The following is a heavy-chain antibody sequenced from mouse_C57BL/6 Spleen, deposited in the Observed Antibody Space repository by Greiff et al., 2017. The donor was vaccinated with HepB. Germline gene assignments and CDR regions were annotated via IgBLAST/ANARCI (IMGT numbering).Heavy chain of an antibody. J-gene: IGHJ3*01. CDR2: IYPGDGDT. CDR1: GYAFSSSW. CDR3: ARNDGSSFSFAY. V-gene: IGHV1-82*01. D-gene: IGHD1-1*01. Sequence: VQLQQSGPELVKPGASVKISCKASGYAFSSSWMNWVKQRPGKGLEWIGRIYPGDGDTNYNGKFKGKATLTADKSSSTAYMQLSSLTSEDSAVYFCARNDGSSFSFAYWDQGTLVTVSA.